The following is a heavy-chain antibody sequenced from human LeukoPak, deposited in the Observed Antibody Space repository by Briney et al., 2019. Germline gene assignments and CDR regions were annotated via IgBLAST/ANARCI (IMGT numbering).Heavy chain of an antibody. Sequence: SETLSLTCAVYGESFSGFYWSRIRQPPGKGLEWTGEINHSGSTNYNPSLKSRVTISVDTSKNQFSLKLNSVTAADTAVFYCARGGFGSGWSYFDYWGQGTLVTVSS. V-gene: IGHV4-34*01. D-gene: IGHD6-19*01. J-gene: IGHJ4*02. CDR1: GESFSGFY. CDR3: ARGGFGSGWSYFDY. CDR2: INHSGST.